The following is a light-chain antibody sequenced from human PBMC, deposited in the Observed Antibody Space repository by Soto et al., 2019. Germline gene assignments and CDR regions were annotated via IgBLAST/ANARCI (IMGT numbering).Light chain of an antibody. CDR2: AAS. CDR3: QQRANWPPWT. CDR1: QSVTTF. V-gene: IGKV3-11*01. J-gene: IGKJ1*01. Sequence: IVLTQSPATLSLSPGDRATLSCRASQSVTTFLAWYQHKPGQAPRLLIFAASKRATGIPARFSGSGSGTDFTLTISSLEPEDSAVYYCQQRANWPPWTFGQGTKVDI.